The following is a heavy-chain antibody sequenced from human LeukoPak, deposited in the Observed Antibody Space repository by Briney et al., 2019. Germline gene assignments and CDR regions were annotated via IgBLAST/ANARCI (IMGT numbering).Heavy chain of an antibody. CDR1: GDSISGYY. J-gene: IGHJ6*02. Sequence: SETLSLTCTVSGDSISGYYWSWIRQPPGKGLEWIANIYYSGTTNYNPSLKSRATISVDTSKNQFSLKLTSMTAADTAVYYCARVAGALSKVVVSPRYYYYGMDVWGQGTTVTISS. CDR2: IYYSGTT. V-gene: IGHV4-59*12. CDR3: ARVAGALSKVVVSPRYYYYGMDV. D-gene: IGHD3-22*01.